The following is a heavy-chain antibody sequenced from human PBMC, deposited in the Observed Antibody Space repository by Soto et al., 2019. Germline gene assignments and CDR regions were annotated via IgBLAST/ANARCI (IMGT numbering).Heavy chain of an antibody. CDR2: IIPIFGTA. CDR3: ARGGFTMVRGVIPHLAFDI. CDR1: GGTFRTSA. J-gene: IGHJ3*02. V-gene: IGHV1-69*13. D-gene: IGHD3-10*01. Sequence: ASVKVSCKTSGGTFRTSAISWVRQAPGQGLEWMGGIIPIFGTANYAQKFQGRVTITADESTSTAYMELSSLRSEDTAVYYCARGGFTMVRGVIPHLAFDIWGQGTMVT.